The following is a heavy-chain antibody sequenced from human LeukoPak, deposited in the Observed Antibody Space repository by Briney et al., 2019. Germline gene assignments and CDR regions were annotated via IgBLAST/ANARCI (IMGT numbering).Heavy chain of an antibody. J-gene: IGHJ6*03. V-gene: IGHV4-38-2*01. CDR1: GYSISSGYY. Sequence: PSETLSLTCAVSGYSISSGYYWGWIRQPPGKGLEWIGSIYHSGSTYYNPSLKSRVTISVDTSKNQFSLKLSSVTAADTAVYYCATYGSNYVSYYYYMDVRGKGTTVTVSS. CDR2: IYHSGST. D-gene: IGHD4-11*01. CDR3: ATYGSNYVSYYYYMDV.